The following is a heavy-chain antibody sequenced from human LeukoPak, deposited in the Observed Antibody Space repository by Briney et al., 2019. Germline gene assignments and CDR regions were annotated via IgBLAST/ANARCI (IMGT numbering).Heavy chain of an antibody. J-gene: IGHJ5*02. CDR1: GFIFSRYN. CDR2: ISYDGSNK. CDR3: ARVIYYDSSGYPFDP. V-gene: IGHV3-30-3*01. D-gene: IGHD3-22*01. Sequence: PGGSLRLSCAASGFIFSRYNMNWVRQAPGKGPEWVAVISYDGSNKYYADSVKGRFTISRDNSKNTLYLQMNSLRAEDTAVYYCARVIYYDSSGYPFDPWGQGTLVTVSS.